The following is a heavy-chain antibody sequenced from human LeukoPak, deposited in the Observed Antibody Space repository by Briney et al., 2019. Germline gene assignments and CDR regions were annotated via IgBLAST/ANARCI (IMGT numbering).Heavy chain of an antibody. Sequence: GGSLRLSCAASGFTFSSYAMSWVRQAPGKGLEWVSAISGSGGSTYYADSVKGRFTISRDNSKNTLYLQMNSLRAEDTAVYYCAKDFHLSIAARPDNYWGQGTLVTVSS. V-gene: IGHV3-23*01. D-gene: IGHD6-6*01. CDR3: AKDFHLSIAARPDNY. CDR2: ISGSGGST. CDR1: GFTFSSYA. J-gene: IGHJ4*02.